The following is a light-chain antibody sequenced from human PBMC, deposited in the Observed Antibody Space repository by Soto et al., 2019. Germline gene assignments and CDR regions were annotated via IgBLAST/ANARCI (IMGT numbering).Light chain of an antibody. V-gene: IGKV4-1*01. CDR2: WAS. J-gene: IGKJ1*01. Sequence: IVMTQSPDSLAVSLGERATINCKSSQSVLYSSNNKNYLNWYQQKPGQPPKLLIYWASIRESGVPDRFSGSGSGTDFTLTISSVQAEDVAVYYCQQYYDSPLTFGQGTKVDIK. CDR3: QQYYDSPLT. CDR1: QSVLYSSNNKNY.